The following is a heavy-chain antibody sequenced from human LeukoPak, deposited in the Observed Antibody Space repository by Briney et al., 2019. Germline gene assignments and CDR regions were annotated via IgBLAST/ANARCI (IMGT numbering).Heavy chain of an antibody. CDR3: ARVRITIFGVVIHWFDP. CDR1: GYTFTSYG. CDR2: ISAYNGNT. V-gene: IGHV1-18*01. Sequence: ASVKVSCKASGYTFTSYGISWVRQAPGQGLEWMGWISAYNGNTNYAQKLQGSVTMTTDTSTSTAYMELRSLRSDDTAVYYCARVRITIFGVVIHWFDPWGQGTLVTVSS. J-gene: IGHJ5*02. D-gene: IGHD3-3*01.